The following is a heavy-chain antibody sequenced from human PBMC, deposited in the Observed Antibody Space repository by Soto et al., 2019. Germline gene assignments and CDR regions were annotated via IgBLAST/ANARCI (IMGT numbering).Heavy chain of an antibody. CDR1: GGSFSGYY. Sequence: SETLSLTCAVYGGSFSGYYWSWIRQPPGKGLDWIGEINHSGSTNYNPPLKSRVTISVXTXXNXXXLXLXXVTXAXTAVYYCARGLGYYYYGMDVWGQGTTVTVSS. CDR2: INHSGST. CDR3: ARGLGYYYYGMDV. V-gene: IGHV4-34*01. D-gene: IGHD7-27*01. J-gene: IGHJ6*02.